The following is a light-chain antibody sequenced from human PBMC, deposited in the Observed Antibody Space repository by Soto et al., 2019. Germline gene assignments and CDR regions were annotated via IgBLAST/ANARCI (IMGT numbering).Light chain of an antibody. CDR1: DFGSET. CDR2: DDG. Sequence: SYELTQPPSVSVAPGQTATITCGKKDFGSETVHWYQQSPGQAPVLVVYDDGDRPSGMPERFSGSNSGDTATLTISRVEAGDEADYYCQVWDSGSDQYVFGTGIKVTVL. V-gene: IGLV3-21*02. CDR3: QVWDSGSDQYV. J-gene: IGLJ1*01.